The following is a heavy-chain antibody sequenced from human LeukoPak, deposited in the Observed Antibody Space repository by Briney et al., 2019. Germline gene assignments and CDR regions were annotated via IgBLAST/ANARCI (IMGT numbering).Heavy chain of an antibody. D-gene: IGHD2-2*02. CDR2: ISSSGSTI. CDR3: ARAGLGYCSSTSCYTSGYYYYGMDA. Sequence: GGSLRLSCAASGFTFSSYEMNWVRQAPGKGLEWVSYISSSGSTIYYADSVKGRFTISRDNAKNSLYLQMNSLRAEDTAVYYCARAGLGYCSSTSCYTSGYYYYGMDAWGKGTAVTVSS. CDR1: GFTFSSYE. V-gene: IGHV3-48*03. J-gene: IGHJ6*04.